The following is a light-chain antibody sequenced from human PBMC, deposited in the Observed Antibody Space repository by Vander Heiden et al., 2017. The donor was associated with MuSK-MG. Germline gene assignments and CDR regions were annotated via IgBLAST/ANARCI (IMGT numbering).Light chain of an antibody. CDR2: DAS. J-gene: IGKJ5*01. Sequence: AIQLTQSPSSLSASVGDRVTITCRASQGISSALAWYQQKPGKAPKLLIYDASSLESGVPSRFSGSGSGTDFTLTISILHPEDFATYYCQQVNSYPITFGQGTRLEIK. V-gene: IGKV1-13*02. CDR3: QQVNSYPIT. CDR1: QGISSA.